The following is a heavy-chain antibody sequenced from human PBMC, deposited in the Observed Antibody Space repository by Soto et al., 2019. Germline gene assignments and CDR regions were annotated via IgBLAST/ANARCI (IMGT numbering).Heavy chain of an antibody. V-gene: IGHV4-31*03. CDR3: ARDQISRDYGDYVSD. J-gene: IGHJ4*02. D-gene: IGHD4-17*01. CDR1: GSSISSGGYY. CDR2: IYYSGST. Sequence: SETLSLTCTVSGSSISSGGYYWSWIRQHPGKGLEWIGYIYYSGSTYYNPSLKSRVTISVDTSKNQFSLKLSSVTAADTAVYYCARDQISRDYGDYVSDWGQGTLVTVSS.